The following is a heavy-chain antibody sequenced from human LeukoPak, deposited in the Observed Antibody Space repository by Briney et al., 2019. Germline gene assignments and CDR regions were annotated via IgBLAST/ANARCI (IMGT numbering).Heavy chain of an antibody. CDR2: INHSGST. CDR1: GGSFSGYY. V-gene: IGHV4-34*01. CDR3: ARLEGLGRAAAGSDY. J-gene: IGHJ4*02. D-gene: IGHD6-13*01. Sequence: SETLPLTCAVYGGSFSGYYWSWIRQPPGKGLEWIGEINHSGSTYYNPSLKSRVTISVDTSKNQFSLKLSSVTAADTAVYYCARLEGLGRAAAGSDYWGQGTLVTVSS.